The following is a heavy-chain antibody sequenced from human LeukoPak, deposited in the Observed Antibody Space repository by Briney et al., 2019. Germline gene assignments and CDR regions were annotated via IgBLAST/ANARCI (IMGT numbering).Heavy chain of an antibody. D-gene: IGHD1-26*01. CDR3: ARDPAGSYGFFDP. V-gene: IGHV3-21*01. CDR2: ISSSSSYI. Sequence: GGSLRLSCAASGFTFDDYGMSWVRQAPGKGLEWVSSISSSSSYIYYADSVKGRFTISRDNAKNSLYLQMNSLRAEDTAVYYCARDPAGSYGFFDPWGQGTLVTVSS. J-gene: IGHJ5*02. CDR1: GFTFDDYG.